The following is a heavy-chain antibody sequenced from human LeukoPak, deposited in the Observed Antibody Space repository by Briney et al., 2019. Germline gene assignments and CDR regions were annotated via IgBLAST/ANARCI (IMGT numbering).Heavy chain of an antibody. J-gene: IGHJ4*02. D-gene: IGHD2-15*01. CDR3: ASELGYCSGGSCYSARDFDY. CDR1: GFTFSSYG. Sequence: HTGGSLRLSCAASGFTFSSYGMHWVRQAPGKGLEWVAFIRYDGSNKYYADSVKGRFTISRDNSKSTLYLQMNSLRAEDTAVYYCASELGYCSGGSCYSARDFDYWGQGTLVTVSS. V-gene: IGHV3-30*02. CDR2: IRYDGSNK.